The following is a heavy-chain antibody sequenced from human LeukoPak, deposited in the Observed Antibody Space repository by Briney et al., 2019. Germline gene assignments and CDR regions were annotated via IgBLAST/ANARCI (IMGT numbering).Heavy chain of an antibody. J-gene: IGHJ4*02. CDR2: INAGNGDT. D-gene: IGHD3-16*01. CDR1: GYTFTSYS. Sequence: ASVKVSCKASGYTFTSYSMHWVRQASGQRLEWMGWINAGNGDTKYSQKFHNRVTMTTDTSTSTAYMELRSLRSDDTAVYYYARARGDYDYVWGSYPSECDYWGQGTLVTVSS. V-gene: IGHV1-3*01. CDR3: ARARGDYDYVWGSYPSECDY.